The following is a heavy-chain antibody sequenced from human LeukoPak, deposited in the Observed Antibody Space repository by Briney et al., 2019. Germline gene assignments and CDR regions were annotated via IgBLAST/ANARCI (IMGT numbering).Heavy chain of an antibody. CDR3: AREGWYYDILTGYSPFDY. V-gene: IGHV3-21*01. D-gene: IGHD3-9*01. Sequence: GGSLRLSCAASGFTFSSYSMNWVRQAPGKGLEWVSSISSSSSYIYYADSVKGRFTISRDNAKNSLYLQMNSLRAEDTAVYYCAREGWYYDILTGYSPFDYWGQGTLVTVSS. J-gene: IGHJ4*02. CDR1: GFTFSSYS. CDR2: ISSSSSYI.